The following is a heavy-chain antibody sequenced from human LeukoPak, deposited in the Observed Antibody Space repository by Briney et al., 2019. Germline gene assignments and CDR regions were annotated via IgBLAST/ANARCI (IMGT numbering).Heavy chain of an antibody. Sequence: ASVKVSCKASGYTFTGYYMHWVRQAPGQGLEWMGWINPDSGATNYAQKFQDRVTVTTDTSISTAYMELSRLRSDDTAVYYCARDLYCSTTKCYWSYYYHGMDVWGQGTTVTVSS. CDR2: INPDSGAT. CDR3: ARDLYCSTTKCYWSYYYHGMDV. D-gene: IGHD2-2*01. CDR1: GYTFTGYY. J-gene: IGHJ6*02. V-gene: IGHV1-2*02.